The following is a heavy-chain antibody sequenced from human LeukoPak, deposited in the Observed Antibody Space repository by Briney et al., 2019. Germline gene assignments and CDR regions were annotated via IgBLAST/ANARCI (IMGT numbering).Heavy chain of an antibody. J-gene: IGHJ4*02. CDR2: FDPEEAKM. CDR1: GYSVTELS. Sequence: ASVKVSRKVSGYSVTELSMQWVRQAPGKGLECLGGFDPEEAKMVYAQKFQGRVTMTEDTSTDTAYMELRGLKSEDTAVYYCATRSGDFWSGYVDWGQGTLVAVSS. V-gene: IGHV1-24*01. D-gene: IGHD3-3*01. CDR3: ATRSGDFWSGYVD.